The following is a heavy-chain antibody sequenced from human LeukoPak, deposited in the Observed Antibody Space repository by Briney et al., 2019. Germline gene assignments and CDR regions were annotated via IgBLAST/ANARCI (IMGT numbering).Heavy chain of an antibody. J-gene: IGHJ4*02. Sequence: ASVKVSCKASGYTFSNYDVTWVRQAPGQGLEYMGWMNLNSGNTGFAQKFRGRVTITSDASTTSAFMELMRLTSEDTAVYYCTRAVRNQLLSEYWGQGTRITVSS. CDR1: GYTFSNYD. V-gene: IGHV1-8*01. CDR2: MNLNSGNT. D-gene: IGHD2-2*01. CDR3: TRAVRNQLLSEY.